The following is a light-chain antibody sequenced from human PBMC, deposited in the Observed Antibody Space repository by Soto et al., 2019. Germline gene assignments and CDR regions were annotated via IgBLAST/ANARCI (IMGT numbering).Light chain of an antibody. V-gene: IGKV4-1*01. J-gene: IGKJ4*01. Sequence: DIVMTQSPDSLAVSLGERATINCKSSQSVLYNSNNKNYLAWYQQKPGQPPKLLFYWASARESGVPDRFSGSGSGTDFTLTISSLQAEDGVIYHCQQYYVIPVSFGGGTKVEIK. CDR2: WAS. CDR1: QSVLYNSNNKNY. CDR3: QQYYVIPVS.